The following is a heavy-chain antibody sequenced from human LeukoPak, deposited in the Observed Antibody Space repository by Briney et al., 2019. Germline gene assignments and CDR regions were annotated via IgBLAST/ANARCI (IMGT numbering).Heavy chain of an antibody. J-gene: IGHJ4*02. CDR1: GFTFGTYW. CDR2: INSDASMT. CDR3: VRDQDGGFDY. Sequence: GGSVRLSCVASGFTFGTYWMHWVRQAPGKGLVWVSRINSDASMTNYADSVKGRFTISRDNAKKTLYLQMNSLRVEDTALYYCVRDQDGGFDYWGQGTVVDVSS. V-gene: IGHV3-74*01.